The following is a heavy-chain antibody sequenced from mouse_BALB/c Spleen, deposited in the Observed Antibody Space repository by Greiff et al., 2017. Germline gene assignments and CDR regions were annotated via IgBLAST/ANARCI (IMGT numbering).Heavy chain of an antibody. Sequence: EVNLVESGGGLVKPGGSLKLSCAASGFTFSSYAMSWVRQTPEKRLEWVATISSGGSYTYYPDSVKGRFTISRDNAKNTLYLQMSSLRSEDTAMYNCAMRNYGSSYYLDYWGQGTTLTVSS. CDR3: AMRNYGSSYYLDY. V-gene: IGHV5-9-3*01. CDR2: ISSGGSYT. D-gene: IGHD1-1*01. CDR1: GFTFSSYA. J-gene: IGHJ2*01.